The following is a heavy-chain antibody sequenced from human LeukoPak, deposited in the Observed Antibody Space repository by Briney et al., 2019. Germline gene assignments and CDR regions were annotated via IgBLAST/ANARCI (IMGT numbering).Heavy chain of an antibody. CDR3: ARVITGTTSPWFDP. CDR1: GYSFTKYG. D-gene: IGHD1-7*01. V-gene: IGHV1-18*01. Sequence: ASVTVSCKASGYSFTKYGISWVRQAPGQGLEWMGWISAYNGYTNYAQKFQGRVTMTTDTSTTTGYMELRSLISDDTAVYYCARVITGTTSPWFDPWGQGTLVTVSS. J-gene: IGHJ5*02. CDR2: ISAYNGYT.